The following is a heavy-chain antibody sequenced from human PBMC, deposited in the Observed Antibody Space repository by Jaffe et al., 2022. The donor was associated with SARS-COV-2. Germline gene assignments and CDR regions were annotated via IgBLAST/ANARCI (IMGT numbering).Heavy chain of an antibody. V-gene: IGHV3-30*18. CDR2: ISYDGSNK. CDR1: GFTFSSYG. D-gene: IGHD3-3*01. J-gene: IGHJ4*02. CDR3: AKETYYDFWSGQNNYFDY. Sequence: QVQLVESGGGVVQPGRSLRLSCAASGFTFSSYGMHWVRQAPGKGLEWVAVISYDGSNKYYADSVKGRFTISRDNSKNTLYLQMNSLRAEDTAVYYCAKETYYDFWSGQNNYFDYWGQGTLVTVSS.